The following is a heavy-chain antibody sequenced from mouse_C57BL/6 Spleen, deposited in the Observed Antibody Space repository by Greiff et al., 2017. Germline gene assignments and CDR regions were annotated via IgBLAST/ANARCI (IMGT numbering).Heavy chain of an antibody. D-gene: IGHD3-3*01. V-gene: IGHV5-17*01. CDR1: GFTFSDYG. CDR2: ISSGSSTI. J-gene: IGHJ4*01. CDR3: AKGLGNDYAMDY. Sequence: EVKLVESGGGLVKPGGSLKLSCAASGFTFSDYGMHWVRQAPEKGLEWVAYISSGSSTIYYADTVKGRFTISRDNAKNTLFLQMTSQRSEDTAMYYCAKGLGNDYAMDYWGQGTSVTVST.